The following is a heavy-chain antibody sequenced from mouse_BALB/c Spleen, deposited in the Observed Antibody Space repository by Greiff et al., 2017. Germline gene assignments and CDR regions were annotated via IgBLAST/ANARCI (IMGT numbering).Heavy chain of an antibody. J-gene: IGHJ3*01. CDR1: GFTFSSYG. V-gene: IGHV5-6-3*01. CDR3: ARDYGYGRFAY. D-gene: IGHD1-2*01. CDR2: INSNGGST. Sequence: EVMLVESGGGLVKPGGSLKLSCAASGFTFSSYGMSWVRQTPDKRLELVATINSNGGSTYYPDSVKGRFTISRDNAKNTLYLQMSSLKSEDTAMYYCARDYGYGRFAYWGQGTLVTVSA.